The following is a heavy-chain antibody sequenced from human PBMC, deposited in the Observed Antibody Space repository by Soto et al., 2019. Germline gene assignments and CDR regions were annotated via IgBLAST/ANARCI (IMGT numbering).Heavy chain of an antibody. CDR1: GYSFAVYW. J-gene: IGHJ4*02. CDR2: IDPSDSQT. D-gene: IGHD3-22*01. V-gene: IGHV5-10-1*01. CDR3: ARQIYDSDTGPNFQYYFDS. Sequence: GESLKISCKGSGYSFAVYWITWVRQKPGKGLEWMGRIDPSDSQTYYSPSFRGHVTISVTKSITTVFLQWSSLRASDTAMYYCARQIYDSDTGPNFQYYFDSWGQGTPVTVS.